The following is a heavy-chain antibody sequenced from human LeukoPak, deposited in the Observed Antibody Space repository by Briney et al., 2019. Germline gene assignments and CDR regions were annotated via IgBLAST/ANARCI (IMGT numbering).Heavy chain of an antibody. CDR1: GGPFSGYY. CDR3: ARGPGYSSSDGAFDI. V-gene: IGHV4-34*01. Sequence: SETLSLTCAVYGGPFSGYYWSWIRQPPGKGLEWIGEINHSGSTNYNPSLKSRVTISVDTSKNQFSLKLSSVTAADTAVYYCARGPGYSSSDGAFDIWGQGTMVTVSS. D-gene: IGHD6-13*01. CDR2: INHSGST. J-gene: IGHJ3*02.